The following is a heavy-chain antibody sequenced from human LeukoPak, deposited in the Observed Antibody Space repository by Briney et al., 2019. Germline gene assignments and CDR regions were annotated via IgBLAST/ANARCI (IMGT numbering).Heavy chain of an antibody. CDR3: ARFGVVTKYYYYGMDV. CDR2: ISAYNGNT. V-gene: IGHV1-18*04. Sequence: ASVKVSCKASGYTFTGYYMHWVRQAPGQGLEWMGWISAYNGNTNYAQKLQGRVTMTTDTSTSTAYMELRSLRSDDTAVYYCARFGVVTKYYYYGMDVWGQGTTVTVSS. J-gene: IGHJ6*02. CDR1: GYTFTGYY. D-gene: IGHD3-3*01.